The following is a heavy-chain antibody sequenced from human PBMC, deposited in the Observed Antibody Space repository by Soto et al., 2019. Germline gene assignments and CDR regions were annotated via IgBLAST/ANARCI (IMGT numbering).Heavy chain of an antibody. V-gene: IGHV4-4*07. J-gene: IGHJ5*02. Sequence: SETLSLTCTVSGGFINNYWSWIRQPAGKGLEWIGHIYISGSTDYNPSLKSRVTISVDTSKKQFSLKLSSVTAADTAVYYCARGVTFYYDSSGYYNNYFDPWGQGTLVTVSS. CDR2: IYISGST. CDR1: GGFINNY. D-gene: IGHD3-22*01. CDR3: ARGVTFYYDSSGYYNNYFDP.